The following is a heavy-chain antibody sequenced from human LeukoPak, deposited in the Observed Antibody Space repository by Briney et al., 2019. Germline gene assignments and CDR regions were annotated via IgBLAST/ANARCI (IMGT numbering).Heavy chain of an antibody. D-gene: IGHD3-3*01. CDR2: ISSSGSTI. V-gene: IGHV3-11*01. Sequence: GGSLRLSCAASGFTFGDYYMSWIRQAPGKGLEWVSYISSSGSTIYYADSVKGRFTISRDNAKNSLYLQMNSLRAEDTAVYYCARDTYYDFWSGYLGYMDVWGKGTTVTVSS. J-gene: IGHJ6*03. CDR1: GFTFGDYY. CDR3: ARDTYYDFWSGYLGYMDV.